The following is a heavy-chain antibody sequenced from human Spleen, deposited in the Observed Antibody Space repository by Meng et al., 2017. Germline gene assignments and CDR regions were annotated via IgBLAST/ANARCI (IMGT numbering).Heavy chain of an antibody. CDR2: INHSGST. D-gene: IGHD4-11*01. CDR3: ARGPTTMAHDFDY. Sequence: QLQLQQWCAGLLKPSETLSLPCAVYGGSFSGYYWSWIRQPPGKGLEWIGEINHSGSTNYNPSLKSRVNISVDTSKNQFSLKLSSVTAADTAVYYCARGPTTMAHDFDYWGQGTLVTVSS. CDR1: GGSFSGYY. V-gene: IGHV4-34*01. J-gene: IGHJ4*02.